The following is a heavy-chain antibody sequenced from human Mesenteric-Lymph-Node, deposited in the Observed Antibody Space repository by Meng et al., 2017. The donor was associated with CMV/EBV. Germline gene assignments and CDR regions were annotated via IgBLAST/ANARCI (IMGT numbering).Heavy chain of an antibody. Sequence: ASVKVSCKTSGYSLNDYYMHWVRQAPGQGLEWMGWINFKSGGTKFAQKFQGRVTMTRDTSIKTAYMELSRLRSDDTAVYFCDQGEQWPIGEWVWGQGTLVTVSS. V-gene: IGHV1-2*02. CDR1: GYSLNDYY. CDR3: DQGEQWPIGEWV. CDR2: INFKSGGT. D-gene: IGHD6-19*01. J-gene: IGHJ4*02.